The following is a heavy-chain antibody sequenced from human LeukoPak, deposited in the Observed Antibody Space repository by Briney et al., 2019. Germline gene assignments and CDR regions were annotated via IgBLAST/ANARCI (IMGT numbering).Heavy chain of an antibody. CDR3: TTDSLVKYSGSYPAFDI. Sequence: PGGSLRLSCAASGFTFSNAWMSWVRQAPGKGLEWVGRIKSQSDGATTDYAAPVKGRFTISRDDSKNTLYLQMNSLKTEDTAMYYCTTDSLVKYSGSYPAFDIWGQGTMVTVSS. D-gene: IGHD1-26*01. CDR1: GFTFSNAW. J-gene: IGHJ3*02. CDR2: IKSQSDGATT. V-gene: IGHV3-15*01.